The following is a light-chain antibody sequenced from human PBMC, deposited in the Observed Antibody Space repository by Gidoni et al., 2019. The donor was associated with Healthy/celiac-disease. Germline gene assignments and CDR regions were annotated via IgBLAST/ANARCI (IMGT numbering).Light chain of an antibody. V-gene: IGKV1-39*01. CDR2: AAS. J-gene: IGKJ1*01. CDR1: QSISSY. CDR3: QQSYSTPPWT. Sequence: DLQMHQSPSSLSASLGDRVTITCRASQSISSYLNWYQQKPGKAPKLLIFAASSLQSRVPSRFSGSRSGTDFTLTISSLQPEDFATYYCQQSYSTPPWTFGQGTKVEIK.